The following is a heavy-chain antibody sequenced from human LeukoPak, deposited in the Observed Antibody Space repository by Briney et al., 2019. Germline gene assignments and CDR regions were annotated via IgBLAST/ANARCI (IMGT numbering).Heavy chain of an antibody. J-gene: IGHJ5*02. CDR3: ATEGRGDSSGYLALGS. CDR2: ISAYNGNT. V-gene: IGHV1-18*01. Sequence: ASVKVSCKASGYTFTSYGISWVRQAPGQGLEWMGWISAYNGNTNYAQKLQGRVTMTEDTSTDTAYMELSSLRSEDTAVYYCATEGRGDSSGYLALGSWGQGTLVTVSS. CDR1: GYTFTSYG. D-gene: IGHD3-22*01.